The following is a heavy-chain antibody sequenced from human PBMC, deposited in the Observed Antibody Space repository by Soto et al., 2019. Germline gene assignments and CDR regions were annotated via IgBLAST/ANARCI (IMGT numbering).Heavy chain of an antibody. V-gene: IGHV3-23*01. CDR1: GFTFSSYS. CDR3: AKKVNSGSGSQYFDY. J-gene: IGHJ4*02. Sequence: PVGSLRLSCVASGFTFSSYSMSWVRQAPGKGLEWVSGFRAGGDDGTTYYADSVKGRFTISRDNSKNTLSLQMNSLRAEDTAIYYCAKKVNSGSGSQYFDYFGQGTLVTVSS. D-gene: IGHD3-10*01. CDR2: FRAGGDDGTT.